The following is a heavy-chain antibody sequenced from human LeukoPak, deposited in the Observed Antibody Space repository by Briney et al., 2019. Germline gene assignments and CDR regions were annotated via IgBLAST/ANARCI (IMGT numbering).Heavy chain of an antibody. D-gene: IGHD2-2*01. CDR3: ARDHVSPGCSSTSCYRWFDP. CDR2: IYTSGST. CDR1: GGSISSGSYY. V-gene: IGHV4-61*02. Sequence: SETLSLTCTVSGGSISSGSYYWSWIRQPAGKGLEWIGRIYTSGSTNYNPSLKSRVTISVDTSKNQFPLKLSSVTAADTAVYYCARDHVSPGCSSTSCYRWFDPWGQGTLVPVSS. J-gene: IGHJ5*02.